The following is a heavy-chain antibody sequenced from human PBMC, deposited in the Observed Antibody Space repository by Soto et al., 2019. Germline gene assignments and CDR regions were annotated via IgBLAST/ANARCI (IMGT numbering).Heavy chain of an antibody. V-gene: IGHV1-3*01. CDR1: GYTFTSYA. Sequence: ASVKVSCKASGYTFTSYAMHWVRQAPGQRLEWMGWINAGNGNTKYSQKFQGRVTITRDTSASTAYMELSSLRSEDTAVYYCARAVSYYYDSSGSRSDYFDYWGRGSLVAISS. CDR3: ARAVSYYYDSSGSRSDYFDY. D-gene: IGHD3-22*01. CDR2: INAGNGNT. J-gene: IGHJ4*02.